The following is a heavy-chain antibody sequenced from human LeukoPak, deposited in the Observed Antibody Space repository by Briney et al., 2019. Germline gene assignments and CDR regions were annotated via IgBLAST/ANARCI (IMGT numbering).Heavy chain of an antibody. Sequence: GGSLRLSCAASGFSFSSYAMHWVRQAPGKGLEWVAVIWYDGSNKYYADSVKGRFTISRDNSKNTLYLQMNSLRAEDTAVYYCARDNPDSYYFDYWGQGTLVTVSS. V-gene: IGHV3-33*08. CDR1: GFSFSSYA. CDR3: ARDNPDSYYFDY. D-gene: IGHD1-14*01. CDR2: IWYDGSNK. J-gene: IGHJ4*02.